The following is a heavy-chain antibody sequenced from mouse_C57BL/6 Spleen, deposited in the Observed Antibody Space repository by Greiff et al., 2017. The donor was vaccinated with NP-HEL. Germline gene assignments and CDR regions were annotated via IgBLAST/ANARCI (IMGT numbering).Heavy chain of an antibody. J-gene: IGHJ2*01. D-gene: IGHD3-3*01. CDR1: GYAFRSYW. CDR2: IYPGDGDT. V-gene: IGHV1-80*01. CDR3: ARGGASLGGYFDY. Sequence: QVQLQQSGAELVKPGASVKISCKASGYAFRSYWMNWVKQRPGKGLEWIGQIYPGDGDTNYNGKFKGKATLTADKSSSTAYMQLSSLTSEDSAVYFCARGGASLGGYFDYWGQGTTLTVSS.